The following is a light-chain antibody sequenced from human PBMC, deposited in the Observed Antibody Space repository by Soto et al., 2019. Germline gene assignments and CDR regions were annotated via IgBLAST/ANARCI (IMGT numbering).Light chain of an antibody. J-gene: IGKJ1*01. Sequence: DIQMTQSPSTLSGSVGDRVTITCRASQTISSWLAWYQQKPGKAPKLLIYKASTLKSGVPSRFSGSGPGTEFTLTIRSMQPDDFAPSYCKHYNSYSEAFGQGTKVDIK. V-gene: IGKV1-5*03. CDR1: QTISSW. CDR2: KAS. CDR3: KHYNSYSEA.